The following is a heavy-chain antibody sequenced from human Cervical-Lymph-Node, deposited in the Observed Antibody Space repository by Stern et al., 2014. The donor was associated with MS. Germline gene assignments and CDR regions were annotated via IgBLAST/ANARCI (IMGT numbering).Heavy chain of an antibody. CDR2: INAASGDT. V-gene: IGHV1-3*01. CDR1: GYTFTAFA. Sequence: QMQLVQSGAEVKKPGASVKISCRASGYTFTAFAIHWIRQAPGQSLEWMGWINAASGDTKDSQSFQGRVTLSSDTSATTAYMELNSLRSEDTAVYFCAREKPTTFGLWGQGTLVSVSS. CDR3: AREKPTTFGL. D-gene: IGHD1-26*01. J-gene: IGHJ5*02.